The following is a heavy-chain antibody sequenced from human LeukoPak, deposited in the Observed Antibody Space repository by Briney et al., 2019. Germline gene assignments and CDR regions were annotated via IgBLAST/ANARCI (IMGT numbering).Heavy chain of an antibody. J-gene: IGHJ4*02. CDR1: GGTFSSCA. D-gene: IGHD4-17*01. CDR2: IIPIFGTA. CDR3: ASLMTTVTTVFDY. V-gene: IGHV1-69*13. Sequence: SVKVSCKASGGTFSSCAISWVRQAPGQGLEWMGGIIPIFGTANYAQKFQGRVTITADESTSTAYMELSSLRSEDTAVYYCASLMTTVTTVFDYWGQGTLVTVSS.